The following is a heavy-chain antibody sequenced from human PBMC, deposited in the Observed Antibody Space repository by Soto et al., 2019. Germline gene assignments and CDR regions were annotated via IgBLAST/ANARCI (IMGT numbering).Heavy chain of an antibody. CDR1: GGSISSYY. D-gene: IGHD2-2*01. CDR3: ARAAEIVPADNWFDP. J-gene: IGHJ5*02. Sequence: SETLSLTCTVSGGSISSYYWSWIRQPPGKGLEWIGYIYYSGSTNYNPSLKSRVTISVDTSKNQFSLKLSSVTAADTAVYYCARAAEIVPADNWFDPWGQGTLVTVSS. V-gene: IGHV4-59*08. CDR2: IYYSGST.